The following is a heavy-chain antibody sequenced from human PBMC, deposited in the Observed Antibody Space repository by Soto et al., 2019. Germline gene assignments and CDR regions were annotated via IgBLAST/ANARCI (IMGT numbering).Heavy chain of an antibody. D-gene: IGHD3-9*01. CDR2: IKQDGSEK. J-gene: IGHJ4*02. CDR1: GFTFSSYW. CDR3: AKGDFDWTPYYFDY. Sequence: GSLRLSCAASGFTFSSYWTSWVRQAPGKGLEWVANIKQDGSEKYYVDSVKGRFTISRDNAKNSLYLQMNSLRAEDTAVYYCAKGDFDWTPYYFDYWGQGTLVTVSS. V-gene: IGHV3-7*03.